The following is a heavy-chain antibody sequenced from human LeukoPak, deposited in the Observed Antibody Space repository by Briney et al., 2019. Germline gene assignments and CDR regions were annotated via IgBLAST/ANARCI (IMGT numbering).Heavy chain of an antibody. CDR3: ASSAGGDGYNWVY. D-gene: IGHD5-24*01. CDR2: VSYNGNT. Sequence: SETLSLTCTVSGGSISGSTSYYNGWIRQPPGKGLAWIGSVSYNGNTYYNPPLKSRVTISVDTSKNHFSLELNSVTAADTAVYYCASSAGGDGYNWVYWGQGTLVTVSP. J-gene: IGHJ4*02. CDR1: GGSISGSTSYY. V-gene: IGHV4-39*02.